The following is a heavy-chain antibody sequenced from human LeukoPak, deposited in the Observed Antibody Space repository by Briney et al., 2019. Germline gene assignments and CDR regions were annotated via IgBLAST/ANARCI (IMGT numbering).Heavy chain of an antibody. Sequence: PGGSLRLSCAASGFTVSSNYMSWFRQAPGKGLEWVSVIYSGGSTYYADSVKGRFTISRDNSKNTLYLQMNSLRAEDTAVYYCARGYDSSGYRTPFDYWGQGTLVTVSS. D-gene: IGHD3-22*01. J-gene: IGHJ4*02. CDR2: IYSGGST. V-gene: IGHV3-53*01. CDR1: GFTVSSNY. CDR3: ARGYDSSGYRTPFDY.